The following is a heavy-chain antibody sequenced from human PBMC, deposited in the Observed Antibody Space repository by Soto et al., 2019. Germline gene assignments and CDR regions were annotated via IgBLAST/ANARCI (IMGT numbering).Heavy chain of an antibody. CDR1: GYTFTSYY. Sequence: PSVKVSCKASGYTFTSYYMHWVRQAPGQGLEWMGIINPSGGSTSYAQKFQGRVTMTRDTSTSTVYMELSSLRSEDTAVYYCAGTVTTSWYFDLWGRGTLVPVSS. D-gene: IGHD4-17*01. J-gene: IGHJ2*01. V-gene: IGHV1-46*01. CDR2: INPSGGST. CDR3: AGTVTTSWYFDL.